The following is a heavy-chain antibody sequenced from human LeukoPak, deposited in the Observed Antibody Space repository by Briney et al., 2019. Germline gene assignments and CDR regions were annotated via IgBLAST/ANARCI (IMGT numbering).Heavy chain of an antibody. CDR2: IIPIFGTA. Sequence: SVKLSCKASGGTFSSYAISWVRQAPGQGLEWMGGIIPIFGTANYAQKFQGRVTITADESTSTAYMELSSLRSEDTAVYYCAKFYDSSGYFDAFDIWGQGTMVTVSS. CDR1: GGTFSSYA. D-gene: IGHD3-22*01. V-gene: IGHV1-69*13. CDR3: AKFYDSSGYFDAFDI. J-gene: IGHJ3*02.